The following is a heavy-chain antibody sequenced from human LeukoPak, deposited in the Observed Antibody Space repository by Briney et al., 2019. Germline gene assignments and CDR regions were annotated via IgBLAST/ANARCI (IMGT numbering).Heavy chain of an antibody. Sequence: SVKVSCKASGYTFTSYAISWVRQAPGQGLEWMGGIIPIFGTANYAQKFQGRVTITADESTSTAYMELSSLRSEDTAVYYCARGDCGGDCWTLYYYYGMDVWGQGTTVTVSS. V-gene: IGHV1-69*13. CDR1: GYTFTSYA. CDR2: IIPIFGTA. D-gene: IGHD2-21*02. J-gene: IGHJ6*02. CDR3: ARGDCGGDCWTLYYYYGMDV.